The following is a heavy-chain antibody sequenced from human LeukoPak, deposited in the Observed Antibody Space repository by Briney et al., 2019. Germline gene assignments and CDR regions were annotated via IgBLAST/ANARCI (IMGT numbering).Heavy chain of an antibody. J-gene: IGHJ5*02. CDR1: GGSFSGYY. D-gene: IGHD2-2*02. V-gene: IGHV4-34*01. CDR3: AGGGSRKDIVVVPAAIPHWFDP. CDR2: INHSGST. Sequence: SETLSLTCAVYGGSFSGYYWSWVRQPPGKGLEWIGGINHSGSTNYNPSLKSRVTISVDTSKNQFSLKLSSVTAADTAVYYCAGGGSRKDIVVVPAAIPHWFDPWGQGTLVTVSS.